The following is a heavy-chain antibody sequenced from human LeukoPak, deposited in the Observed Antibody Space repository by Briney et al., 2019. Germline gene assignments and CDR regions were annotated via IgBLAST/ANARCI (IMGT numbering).Heavy chain of an antibody. CDR1: GGSFSGYY. J-gene: IGHJ4*02. V-gene: IGHV4-34*01. CDR2: INHSGST. Sequence: SETLSLTCAVYGGSFSGYYWSWIRQPPGKGLEWIGEINHSGSTNYNPSLKSRVTISVDRFKNQFSLKLSSVTAADTAVYYCAREPRGGGGFDYWGQGTLVTVSS. CDR3: AREPRGGGGFDY. D-gene: IGHD3-16*01.